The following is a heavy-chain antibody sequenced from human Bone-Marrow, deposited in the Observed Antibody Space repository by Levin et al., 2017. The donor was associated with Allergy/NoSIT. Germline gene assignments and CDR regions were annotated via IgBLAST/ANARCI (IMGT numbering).Heavy chain of an antibody. CDR3: TRDAQHDILTGPRMDV. Sequence: PGGSLRLSCAASEFTFSNYWMSWLRQASGKGLEWVAIIKRDGSEKYYADSVRGRFTISRDNAVNSLYLQMNSLRAEDTAVYYCTRDAQHDILTGPRMDVWGQGTTVTVSS. J-gene: IGHJ6*02. CDR2: IKRDGSEK. V-gene: IGHV3-7*01. CDR1: EFTFSNYW. D-gene: IGHD3-9*01.